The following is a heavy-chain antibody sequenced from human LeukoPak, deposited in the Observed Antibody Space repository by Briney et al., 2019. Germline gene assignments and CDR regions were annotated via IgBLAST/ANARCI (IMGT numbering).Heavy chain of an antibody. CDR2: IYTDTIT. CDR3: ARDHGSGRRWFDP. J-gene: IGHJ5*02. CDR1: GGSISSGSYW. D-gene: IGHD3-10*01. V-gene: IGHV4-61*02. Sequence: SQTLSLTCTVSGGSISSGSYWWNWIRQPAGKGLEWIGRIYTDTITTYNPSLKSRVTISVDTSKNQFSLKLTSVTAADTAVYYCARDHGSGRRWFDPWGQGTLVTVSS.